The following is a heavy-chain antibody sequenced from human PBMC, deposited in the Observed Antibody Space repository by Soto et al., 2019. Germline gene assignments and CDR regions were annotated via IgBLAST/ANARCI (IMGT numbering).Heavy chain of an antibody. Sequence: PSETLSLTCTVSGGSISSYYWSWIRQPPGKGLEWIGYIYYSGSTNYNPSLKSRVTISVDTSKNQFSLKLSSVTAADTAVYYCARDSYSGYDLDYWGQGTLVTVSS. CDR1: GGSISSYY. J-gene: IGHJ4*02. V-gene: IGHV4-59*01. CDR3: ARDSYSGYDLDY. D-gene: IGHD5-12*01. CDR2: IYYSGST.